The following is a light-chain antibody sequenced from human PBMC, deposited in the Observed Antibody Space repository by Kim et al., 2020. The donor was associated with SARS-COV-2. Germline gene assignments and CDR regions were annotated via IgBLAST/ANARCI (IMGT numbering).Light chain of an antibody. V-gene: IGKV1-5*03. CDR1: QRVSPW. J-gene: IGKJ4*01. CDR3: QSYNNFPLT. CDR2: KAS. Sequence: DIQMTQSLSTLSASVGDRVTITCRASQRVSPWLAWYQQKPGKAPNLLIYKASSLDSGVPSRFSGSGSGTEFTLTISSLQPDDFATYYCQSYNNFPLTFGGGTKVDIK.